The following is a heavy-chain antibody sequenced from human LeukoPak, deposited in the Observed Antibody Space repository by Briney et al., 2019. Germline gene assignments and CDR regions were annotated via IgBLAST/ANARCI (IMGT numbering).Heavy chain of an antibody. Sequence: PSETLSLTCTVSGGSISNGDYYWSWIRQPPGKGLEWIGYIYYSGSTYYNPSLKSRVTISVDTSKNQFSLKLSSVTAADTAVYYCARALLWKPLGFDYWGQGTLVTVSS. CDR3: ARALLWKPLGFDY. CDR1: GGSISNGDYY. J-gene: IGHJ4*02. D-gene: IGHD1-1*01. CDR2: IYYSGST. V-gene: IGHV4-30-4*02.